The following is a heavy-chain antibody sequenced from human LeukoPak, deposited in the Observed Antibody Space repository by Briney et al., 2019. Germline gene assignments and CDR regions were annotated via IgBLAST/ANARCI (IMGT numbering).Heavy chain of an antibody. CDR3: ARVYCSGGSCYEFDF. D-gene: IGHD2-15*01. CDR1: GNAFTNYY. Sequence: GASVKVSCKAAGNAFTNYYMQWVRQAPGQGLEWMGIINPRDGSTSYAQKFQGRVTVTRDTSTSTVYMELSSLRSEDTAVYYCARVYCSGGSCYEFDFWGQGTLVTVSS. CDR2: INPRDGST. V-gene: IGHV1-46*03. J-gene: IGHJ4*02.